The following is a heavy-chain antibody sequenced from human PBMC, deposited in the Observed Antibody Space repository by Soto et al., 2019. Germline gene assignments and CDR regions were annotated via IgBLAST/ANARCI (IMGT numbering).Heavy chain of an antibody. V-gene: IGHV3-30*18. J-gene: IGHJ4*02. Sequence: GGSLRLSCAASGFTFRSYGMHWVRQAPGKGLEWVAVISYDGSNKHYGDSVKGRFTISRDNSKNTLYLQMNSLRAEDTAVYYCAKTTDRSGYYSRFDYWGQGTLVTVSS. D-gene: IGHD3-22*01. CDR2: ISYDGSNK. CDR1: GFTFRSYG. CDR3: AKTTDRSGYYSRFDY.